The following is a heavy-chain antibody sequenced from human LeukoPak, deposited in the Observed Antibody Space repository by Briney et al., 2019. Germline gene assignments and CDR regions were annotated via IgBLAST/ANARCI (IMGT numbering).Heavy chain of an antibody. J-gene: IGHJ4*02. CDR1: GGTFSSYA. CDR2: IIPIFGTA. Sequence: SVKVSCKTSGGTFSSYAISWVRQAPGRGLEWMGGIIPIFGTANYAQKFQGRVTITADESTSTAYLELSSLRSEDTAVYYCARVLGATDGCWGQGTLVTVSS. CDR3: ARVLGATDGC. V-gene: IGHV1-69*01. D-gene: IGHD1-26*01.